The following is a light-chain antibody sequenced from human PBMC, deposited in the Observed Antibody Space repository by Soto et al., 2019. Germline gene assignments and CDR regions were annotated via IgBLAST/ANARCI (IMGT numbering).Light chain of an antibody. J-gene: IGKJ1*01. CDR1: QGISSA. V-gene: IGKV1-13*02. CDR2: DAS. Sequence: AIQLTQSPSSLSASVGDRVTITCRASQGISSALAWYQQKPGKAPKLLIYDASSLESGVPSRFSGSGSGTDFTLNISSLQHEDFATYYCQQFNSLLAFGQGTKVEIK. CDR3: QQFNSLLA.